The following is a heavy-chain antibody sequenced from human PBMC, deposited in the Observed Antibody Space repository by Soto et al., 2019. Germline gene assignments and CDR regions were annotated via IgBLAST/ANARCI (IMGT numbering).Heavy chain of an antibody. CDR1: VFAFSSAP. CDR2: IVVGSGHT. CDR3: AAALYCSNGVCSHDY. D-gene: IGHD2-8*01. V-gene: IGHV1-58*02. Sequence: SVKVSCKAAVFAFSSAPIRCGRQARGQRLEWIGWIVVGSGHTNYAQKLQERVAITRDMSTNTAYMELSSLRLEDTAVYYCAAALYCSNGVCSHDYWGQGTLVTVSS. J-gene: IGHJ4*02.